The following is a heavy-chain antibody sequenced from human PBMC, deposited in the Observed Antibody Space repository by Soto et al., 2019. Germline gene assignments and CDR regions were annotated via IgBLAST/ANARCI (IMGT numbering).Heavy chain of an antibody. CDR2: IYYSGST. CDR1: GGSIRSYY. Sequence: QVQLQESGPGLVKPSETLSLTCTVSGGSIRSYYWSWILQPPGKGLEWIGYIYYSGSTNYNPSLKSRVTISVDTSKNQFSLKLSSVTAADTAVYYCARRYGSAIDYWGQGTLVTVSS. J-gene: IGHJ4*02. V-gene: IGHV4-59*08. D-gene: IGHD1-26*01. CDR3: ARRYGSAIDY.